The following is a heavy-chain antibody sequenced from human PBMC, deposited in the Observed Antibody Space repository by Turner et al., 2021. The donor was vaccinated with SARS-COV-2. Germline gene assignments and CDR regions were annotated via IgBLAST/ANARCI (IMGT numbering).Heavy chain of an antibody. CDR2: IWYDGSNK. Sequence: VGLGEAGGGGGQLGRSLRLSCAASGFTFSTYGMHWVRQAPGKGLEWVAVIWYDGSNKYYTDSVKGRSTISRENSKNTLYLQMTSLRAEVTDVYYCATSGYSYPYGLGYFDYWGQGTLVTVSS. J-gene: IGHJ4*02. D-gene: IGHD5-18*01. V-gene: IGHV3-33*01. CDR3: ATSGYSYPYGLGYFDY. CDR1: GFTFSTYG.